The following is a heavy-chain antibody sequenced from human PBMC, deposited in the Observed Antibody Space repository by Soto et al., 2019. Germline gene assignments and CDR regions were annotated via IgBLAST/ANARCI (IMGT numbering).Heavy chain of an antibody. Sequence: GGSRRLSCSASGFTFGIYAMSWVRQAPGKGLEWVSAISGSGGSTYYADSVKGRFTISRDNSKNTLYLQMNSLRAEDTAVYYCARGPYCTNGVCFDYWGQGTLVTVSS. J-gene: IGHJ4*02. CDR1: GFTFGIYA. CDR2: ISGSGGST. D-gene: IGHD2-8*01. CDR3: ARGPYCTNGVCFDY. V-gene: IGHV3-23*01.